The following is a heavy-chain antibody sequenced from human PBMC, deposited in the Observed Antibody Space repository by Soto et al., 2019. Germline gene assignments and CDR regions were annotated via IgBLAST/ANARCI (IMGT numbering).Heavy chain of an antibody. CDR3: ARSTGFSSGLVWFDP. CDR2: IYYSGST. Sequence: QVQLQESGPGLVKPSETLSLTCTVSGGSISSYYWNWVRQPPGKGLEWIGYIYYSGSTTYNPSLKSRVTLSIDTSKHQVSVKLSSVTAADTAVYYCARSTGFSSGLVWFDPWGQGTLVTVSS. CDR1: GGSISSYY. D-gene: IGHD6-19*01. V-gene: IGHV4-59*01. J-gene: IGHJ5*02.